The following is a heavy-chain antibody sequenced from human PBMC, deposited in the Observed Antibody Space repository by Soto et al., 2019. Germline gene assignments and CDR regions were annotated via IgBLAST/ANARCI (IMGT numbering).Heavy chain of an antibody. CDR3: ARQGYDILTGPRGYGMDV. D-gene: IGHD3-9*01. CDR2: IYYSGST. CDR1: GGSISSYY. V-gene: IGHV4-59*08. J-gene: IGHJ6*02. Sequence: PSETLSLTCTVSGGSISSYYWSWIRQPPGKGLEWIGYIYYSGSTNYNPSLKSRVTISVDTSKSQFSLKLSSVTAADTAVYYCARQGYDILTGPRGYGMDVWGQGTTVTVSS.